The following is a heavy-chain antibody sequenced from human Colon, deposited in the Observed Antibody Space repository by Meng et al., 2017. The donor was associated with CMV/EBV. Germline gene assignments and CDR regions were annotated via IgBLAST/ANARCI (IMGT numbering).Heavy chain of an antibody. CDR2: IYYRGST. CDR3: ARGDGGSYYSYFDY. Sequence: GSLRLSCTVSGGTISRSRYYWGWIRQPPGKGLEWIGSIYYRGSTYHNPSLKSRVTISVDTSKSQFSLKVSSVTAADTAVYYCARGDGGSYYSYFDYWGQGTLVTVSS. J-gene: IGHJ4*02. D-gene: IGHD1-26*01. CDR1: GGTISRSRYY. V-gene: IGHV4-39*07.